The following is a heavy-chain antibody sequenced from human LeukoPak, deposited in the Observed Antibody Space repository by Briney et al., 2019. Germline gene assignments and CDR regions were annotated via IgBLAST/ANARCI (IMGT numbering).Heavy chain of an antibody. Sequence: GGSLRLSCAASGFTFSQYAMHWVRRAPGKGLDWVAVISYDGINKHFADSVKGRFTISRDSSRNTLYLQMNSLRPEDTAVYYCAKDRSFSGYSSAYADYWGQGTLVTVSS. CDR2: ISYDGINK. CDR3: AKDRSFSGYSSAYADY. CDR1: GFTFSQYA. V-gene: IGHV3-30*04. J-gene: IGHJ4*02. D-gene: IGHD5-18*01.